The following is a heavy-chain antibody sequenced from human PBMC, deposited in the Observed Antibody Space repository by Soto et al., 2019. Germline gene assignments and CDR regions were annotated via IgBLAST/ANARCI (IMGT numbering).Heavy chain of an antibody. CDR1: GGSISSYY. V-gene: IGHV4-59*08. D-gene: IGHD3-10*01. J-gene: IGHJ6*02. CDR2: VHHSWGS. CDR3: ARQGFGPLPGLVAV. Sequence: QVQLQESGPGLVKPSETMSLSCTVSGGSISSYYWSWFRQSPGKRMEWIGYVHHSWGSSYNPSLRSRVAISLDTSKSQFSLTVTSVTATDPAVYYCARQGFGPLPGLVAVWGQGTTVTVSS.